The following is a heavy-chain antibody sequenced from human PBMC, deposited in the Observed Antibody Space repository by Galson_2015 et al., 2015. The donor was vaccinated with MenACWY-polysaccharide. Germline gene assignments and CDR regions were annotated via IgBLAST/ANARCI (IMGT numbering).Heavy chain of an antibody. CDR3: TRDRPIDY. J-gene: IGHJ4*02. V-gene: IGHV3-49*03. CDR1: GFTFGDYA. Sequence: SLRLSCAASGFTFGDYAMAWFRQAPGKGLELVGFIRCKASGETTGYAASVKGRFTISRDDSKSTAYLQMNSLQTEDTGIYYCTRDRPIDYWGQGTLVTVSS. CDR2: IRCKASGETT.